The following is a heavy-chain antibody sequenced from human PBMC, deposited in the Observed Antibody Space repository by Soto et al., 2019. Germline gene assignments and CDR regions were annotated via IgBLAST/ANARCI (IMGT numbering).Heavy chain of an antibody. D-gene: IGHD2-2*01. CDR3: ARDKVVVVVPAARNYYYYGMDV. CDR2: FIWNTAYT. Sequence: EVQLAESGGGLVQPGRSLRLSCTASEFTSDDHGIHWVRQPPGKGLEWVSGFIWNTAYTDYADSVKGRFTVSRDNAKYFLYLQMNSLRAEDTAVYYCARDKVVVVVPAARNYYYYGMDVWGQGTTVTVSS. V-gene: IGHV3-9*02. CDR1: EFTSDDHG. J-gene: IGHJ6*02.